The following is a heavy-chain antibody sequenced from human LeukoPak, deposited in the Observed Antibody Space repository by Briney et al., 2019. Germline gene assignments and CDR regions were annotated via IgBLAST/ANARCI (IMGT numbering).Heavy chain of an antibody. Sequence: SETLSLTCTVSGGSISSYYWSWIRQPAGKGLEWIGRIYTSGSTNYNPSLKSRVTMSVDTSKNQFSLKLSSVTAADTAVYYCAREYYDSSGYYPLFDYWGQGTLVTVSS. J-gene: IGHJ4*02. D-gene: IGHD3-22*01. V-gene: IGHV4-4*07. CDR2: IYTSGST. CDR1: GGSISSYY. CDR3: AREYYDSSGYYPLFDY.